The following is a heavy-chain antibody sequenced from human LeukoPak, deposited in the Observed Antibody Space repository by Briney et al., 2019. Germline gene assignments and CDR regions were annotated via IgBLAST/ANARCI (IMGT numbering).Heavy chain of an antibody. CDR3: VRDEEDYDIYFDL. V-gene: IGHV3-30*04. CDR1: GFTFNKYN. CDR2: ISNDGGNE. D-gene: IGHD4-17*01. Sequence: PGGSLRLSCAASGFTFNKYNMHWVRQAPGNGLEWVAFISNDGGNEYYSDSMKGRFTISRDNSKNTLYLQMNSLRLEDTGVYYCVRDEEDYDIYFDLWGRGTLVTVST. J-gene: IGHJ2*01.